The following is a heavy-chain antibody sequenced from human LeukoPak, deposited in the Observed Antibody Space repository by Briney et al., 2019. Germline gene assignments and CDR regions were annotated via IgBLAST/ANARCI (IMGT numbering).Heavy chain of an antibody. J-gene: IGHJ6*02. CDR2: IIPILGIA. V-gene: IGHV1-69*04. D-gene: IGHD3-9*01. Sequence: ASVKVSCKASGGTFSSYAISWVRQAPGQGLEWMGRIIPILGIANYAQKFQGRDTITADKSTSTAYMELSSLRSEDTAVYYCARSAIYYYYGMDVWGQGTTVTVSS. CDR1: GGTFSSYA. CDR3: ARSAIYYYYGMDV.